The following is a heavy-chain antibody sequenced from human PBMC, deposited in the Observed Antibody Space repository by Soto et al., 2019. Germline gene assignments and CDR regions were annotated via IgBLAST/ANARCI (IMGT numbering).Heavy chain of an antibody. D-gene: IGHD2-2*01. J-gene: IGHJ5*02. V-gene: IGHV3-30*18. Sequence: GGSLRLSCAASGFTFSSYGMHWVRQAPGKGLEWVAVISYDGSNKYYADSVKGRFTISRDNSKNTLYLQMNSLRAEDTAVYYCAKDPNSVLVPGLGWFDPWGQGTLVTVSS. CDR1: GFTFSSYG. CDR2: ISYDGSNK. CDR3: AKDPNSVLVPGLGWFDP.